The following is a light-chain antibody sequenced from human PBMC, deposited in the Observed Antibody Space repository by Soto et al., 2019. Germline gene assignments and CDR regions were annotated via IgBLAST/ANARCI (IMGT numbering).Light chain of an antibody. CDR2: GAS. CDR3: QQYGSSPQT. J-gene: IGKJ5*01. CDR1: QSVSSSY. V-gene: IGKV3-20*01. Sequence: EIVLTQSPGTLSLSPGERATLSCRASQSVSSSYLAWYQQQPGQAPRLLIYGASSSATGIPDRFSGGGSGTDFTLTISRLEPEDFAVYYCQQYGSSPQTFGQGTRLEIK.